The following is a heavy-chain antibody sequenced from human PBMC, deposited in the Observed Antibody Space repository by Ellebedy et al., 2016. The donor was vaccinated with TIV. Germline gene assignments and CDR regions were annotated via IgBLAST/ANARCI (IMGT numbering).Heavy chain of an antibody. CDR3: ARADWTYDILTGYSPNRFDY. D-gene: IGHD3-9*01. CDR2: VYYTGTT. V-gene: IGHV4-59*01. J-gene: IGHJ4*02. CDR1: GGSIGTFY. Sequence: SETLSLTCTVSGGSIGTFYWNWIRQPPGKGLEWIGYVYYTGTTNYNPSLRSRVTMSVDTSENQFSLKLSSVTAADTAVYFCARADWTYDILTGYSPNRFDYWGQGTLVTVSS.